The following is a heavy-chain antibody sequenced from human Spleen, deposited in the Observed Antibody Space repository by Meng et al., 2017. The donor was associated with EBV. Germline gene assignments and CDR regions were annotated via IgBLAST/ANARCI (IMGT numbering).Heavy chain of an antibody. D-gene: IGHD3-10*01. J-gene: IGHJ4*02. CDR1: DSSITSSNW. V-gene: IGHV4-4*02. Sequence: VPLQRLDPGLVVPYGYLFLTCAVSDSSITSSNWCGWVRQPPGKGLEWIGVIFHRGSTNYNPSLKSRVTILVDKSTNLFSLSLTSVTAADTAVYYCETRAITMIQGGFDYWGRGTLVTVSS. CDR3: ETRAITMIQGGFDY. CDR2: IFHRGST.